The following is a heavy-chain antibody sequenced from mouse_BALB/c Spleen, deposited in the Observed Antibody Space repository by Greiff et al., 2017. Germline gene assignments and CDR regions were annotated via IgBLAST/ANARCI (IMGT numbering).Heavy chain of an antibody. Sequence: EVQVVESGGGLVQPGGSLKLSCAASGFTFSSYTMPWVRQTPEKRLEWVAYISNGGGSTYYPDTVKGRFTIARDKAKNTLYLQMSRLKSEDTAMYCCARQGYGSYDYWGQGTTLTVSS. V-gene: IGHV5-12-2*01. CDR3: ARQGYGSYDY. J-gene: IGHJ2*01. D-gene: IGHD2-1*01. CDR2: ISNGGGST. CDR1: GFTFSSYT.